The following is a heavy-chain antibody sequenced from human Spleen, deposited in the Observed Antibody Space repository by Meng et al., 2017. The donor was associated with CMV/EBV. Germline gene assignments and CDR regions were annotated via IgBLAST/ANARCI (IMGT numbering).Heavy chain of an antibody. CDR3: EKDLPTSHYYYYGMDV. J-gene: IGHJ6*02. Sequence: GESLKISCAASGFTFSSYGMHWVRQAPGKGLEWVAFIRYDGSNKYYADSVKGRFTISRDNSKNTLYLQMNSLRVEDTAVYYCEKDLPTSHYYYYGMDVWGQGTTVTVSS. CDR2: IRYDGSNK. V-gene: IGHV3-30*02. CDR1: GFTFSSYG.